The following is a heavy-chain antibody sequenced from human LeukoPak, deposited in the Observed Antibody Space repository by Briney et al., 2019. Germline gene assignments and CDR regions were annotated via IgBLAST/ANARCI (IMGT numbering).Heavy chain of an antibody. CDR3: AREWRAKYYYDSSGLDY. J-gene: IGHJ4*02. CDR2: IYYSGST. D-gene: IGHD3-22*01. CDR1: GGSISSYY. V-gene: IGHV4-59*01. Sequence: SETLSLTCTVSGGSISSYYRSWIRQPPGKGLEWIGYIYYSGSTNYNPSLKSRVTISVDTSKNQSSLKLSSVTAADTAVYYCAREWRAKYYYDSSGLDYWGQGTLVTVSS.